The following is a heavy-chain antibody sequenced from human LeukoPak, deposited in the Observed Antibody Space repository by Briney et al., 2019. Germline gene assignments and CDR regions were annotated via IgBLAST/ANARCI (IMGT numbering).Heavy chain of an antibody. Sequence: GESLKISCKGSGYSFTSYWIGWVRQMPGKGLEWKGIIYPGDSDTRYSPSFQGQVTISADKSISTAYLQWSSLKASDTAMYYCARPHGYCSSTSCYGRGDAFDIWGQGTMVTVSS. J-gene: IGHJ3*02. CDR3: ARPHGYCSSTSCYGRGDAFDI. CDR1: GYSFTSYW. V-gene: IGHV5-51*01. D-gene: IGHD2-2*03. CDR2: IYPGDSDT.